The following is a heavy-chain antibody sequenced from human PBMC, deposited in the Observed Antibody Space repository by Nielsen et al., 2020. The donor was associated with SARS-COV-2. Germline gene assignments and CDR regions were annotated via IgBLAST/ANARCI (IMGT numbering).Heavy chain of an antibody. CDR3: AREGGYSYGLGYYYYGMDV. V-gene: IGHV4-34*01. CDR1: GGSFSGYY. CDR2: INHSGST. Sequence: SETLSLTCAVYGGSFSGYYWSWIRQPPGKGLEWIGEINHSGSTNYNPSLKSRVTISVDTSKNQFSLKLSSVTAADTDVYYCAREGGYSYGLGYYYYGMDVWGQGTTVTVSS. D-gene: IGHD5-18*01. J-gene: IGHJ6*02.